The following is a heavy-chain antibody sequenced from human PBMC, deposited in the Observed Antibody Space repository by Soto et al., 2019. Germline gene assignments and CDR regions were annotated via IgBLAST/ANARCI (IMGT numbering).Heavy chain of an antibody. CDR2: IYYSGSA. V-gene: IGHV4-30-4*01. CDR3: ARDILYRLDY. D-gene: IGHD3-9*01. Sequence: PSETMDLTCTVSGGSISSGDDYWSWIRQPPGKGLEWIGYIYYSGSAYYNPSLKSRVTISVDTSKNQFPLKLSSVTAADTAVYYCARDILYRLDYWGQGILVTVSS. J-gene: IGHJ4*02. CDR1: GGSISSGDDY.